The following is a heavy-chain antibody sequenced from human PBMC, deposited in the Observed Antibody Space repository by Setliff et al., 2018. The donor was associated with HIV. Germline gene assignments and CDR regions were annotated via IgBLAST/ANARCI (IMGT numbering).Heavy chain of an antibody. CDR2: IDYSGST. CDR1: GGSISSSSYY. D-gene: IGHD1-26*01. Sequence: PSETLSLTCTVSGGSISSSSYYWGWIRQPPGKGLEWIGSIDYSGSTYYNPSLKSRVTISVDTSKNQFSLKLSSVTAADTAVYYCARHIVGGWDAFDIWGQGAMVTVSS. J-gene: IGHJ3*02. CDR3: ARHIVGGWDAFDI. V-gene: IGHV4-39*01.